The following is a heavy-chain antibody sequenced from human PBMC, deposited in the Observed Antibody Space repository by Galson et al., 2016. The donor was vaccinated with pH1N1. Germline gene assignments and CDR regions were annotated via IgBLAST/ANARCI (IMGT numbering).Heavy chain of an antibody. V-gene: IGHV5-51*01. J-gene: IGHJ6*02. CDR1: GYIFSTFW. CDR2: VYPGDSDT. CDR3: ARHQSSSDDYFFYNMVV. Sequence: QSGAEVKKPGESLKISCKGSGYIFSTFWIGWVRQMPGKGLEWMGIVYPGDSDTRYNPSFKGQVTISVNKSISTAYLPWISLKASDGAIYFCARHQSSSDDYFFYNMVVWGQGTTVTVSS. D-gene: IGHD6-6*01.